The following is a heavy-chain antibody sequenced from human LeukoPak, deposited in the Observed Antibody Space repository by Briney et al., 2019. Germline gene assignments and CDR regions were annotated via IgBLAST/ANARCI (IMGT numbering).Heavy chain of an antibody. Sequence: GASVKVSCKASGYTFTGYYMHWVRQAPGQGLEWMGRINPNSGGTNYAQKFQGRVTMTRDTSISTAYMELSRLRSDDTAVYYCARGFLVPAAPYNWFDPWGQGTLVTVSS. CDR2: INPNSGGT. D-gene: IGHD2-2*01. CDR1: GYTFTGYY. V-gene: IGHV1-2*06. J-gene: IGHJ5*02. CDR3: ARGFLVPAAPYNWFDP.